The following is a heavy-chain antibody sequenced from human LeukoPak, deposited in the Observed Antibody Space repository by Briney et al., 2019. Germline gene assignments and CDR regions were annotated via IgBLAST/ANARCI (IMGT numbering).Heavy chain of an antibody. CDR1: GLTSDDYA. Sequence: GGSLRLSCAASGLTSDDYAMHWVRQAPGKGLEWVSLISGDGGSTYYADSVKGRFTISRDNSKNTLYLQMNSLRAEDTAVYYCARDSGYIHDYWGQGTLATVSS. D-gene: IGHD5-18*01. CDR3: ARDSGYIHDY. J-gene: IGHJ4*02. CDR2: ISGDGGST. V-gene: IGHV3-43*02.